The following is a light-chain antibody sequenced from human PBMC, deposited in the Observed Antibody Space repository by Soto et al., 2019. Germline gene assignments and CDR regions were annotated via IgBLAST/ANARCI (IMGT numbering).Light chain of an antibody. Sequence: EIVMTQSPATLSVSPGERATRSCRASQSIGSTLAWYQQKPGQTPRLLIYDASTRATGIPARFSGIGSGTEFTLIISSLQSEDFAVYYCQHSKTWPLSFGGGTKVEI. CDR2: DAS. J-gene: IGKJ4*01. V-gene: IGKV3-15*01. CDR1: QSIGST. CDR3: QHSKTWPLS.